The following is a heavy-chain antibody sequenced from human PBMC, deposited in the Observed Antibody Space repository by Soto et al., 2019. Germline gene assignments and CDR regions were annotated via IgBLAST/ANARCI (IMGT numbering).Heavy chain of an antibody. CDR1: GGTFSSYA. V-gene: IGHV1-69*12. CDR2: IIPIFGTA. J-gene: IGHJ5*02. CDR3: ASLVGWEPSSTDNWFDP. D-gene: IGHD1-26*01. Sequence: QVQLVQSGAEVKKPGSSVKVSCKASGGTFSSYAISWVRQAPGQGLEWMGGIIPIFGTANYAQKFQGRVTITADESTSTAYMELSILRSEDTAVYYCASLVGWEPSSTDNWFDPWGQGTLVTVSS.